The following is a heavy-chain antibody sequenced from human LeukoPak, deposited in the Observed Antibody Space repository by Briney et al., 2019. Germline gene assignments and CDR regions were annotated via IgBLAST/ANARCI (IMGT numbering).Heavy chain of an antibody. V-gene: IGHV3-21*01. CDR3: AKMTTVVTVRGYYYGMDV. CDR2: ISSSSSYI. Sequence: GGSLSLSYAASGFTFSSYSMNWVRQAPGKGLEWVSSISSSSSYIYYADSVKGRFTISRDNAKNSLYLQMNSLRAEDTAVYYCAKMTTVVTVRGYYYGMDVWGQGTTVTVSS. CDR1: GFTFSSYS. D-gene: IGHD4-23*01. J-gene: IGHJ6*02.